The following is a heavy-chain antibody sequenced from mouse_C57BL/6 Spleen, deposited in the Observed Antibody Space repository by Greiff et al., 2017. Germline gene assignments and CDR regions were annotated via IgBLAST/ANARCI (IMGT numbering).Heavy chain of an antibody. CDR1: GYTFTDYY. J-gene: IGHJ3*01. CDR2: INPNNGGT. CDR3: ARWGNYEFAY. D-gene: IGHD2-1*01. Sequence: VQLQQSGPELVKPGASVKISCKASGYTFTDYYMNWVKQSHGKSLEWIGDINPNNGGTSYNQKFKGKATLTVDKSSSTAYMELRSLTSEDSAVYYCARWGNYEFAYWGQGTLVTVSA. V-gene: IGHV1-26*01.